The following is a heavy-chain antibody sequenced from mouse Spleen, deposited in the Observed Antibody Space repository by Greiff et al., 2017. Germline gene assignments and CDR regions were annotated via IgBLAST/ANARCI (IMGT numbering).Heavy chain of an antibody. CDR1: GYTFTSYW. Sequence: QVQLQQPGAELVMPGASVKLSCKASGYTFTSYWMHWVKQRPGQGLEWIGEIDPSDSYTNYNQKFKGKATLTVDKSSSTAYMQLSSLTSEDSAVYYCARGDPHAMDYWGQGTSVTVSS. CDR3: ARGDPHAMDY. CDR2: IDPSDSYT. V-gene: IGHV1-69*01. J-gene: IGHJ4*01.